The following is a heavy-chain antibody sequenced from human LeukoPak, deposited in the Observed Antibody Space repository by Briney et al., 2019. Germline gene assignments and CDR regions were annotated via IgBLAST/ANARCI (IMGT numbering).Heavy chain of an antibody. V-gene: IGHV1-2*02. Sequence: ALVKVSCKASGYTFTGYYMHWVRQAPGQGLEWMGWINPNSGGTNYAQKFQGKVTMTRDTSISTAYMELSRLRSDDTAVYYCARELERPDAFDIWGQGTMVTVSS. CDR1: GYTFTGYY. CDR2: INPNSGGT. D-gene: IGHD1-1*01. CDR3: ARELERPDAFDI. J-gene: IGHJ3*02.